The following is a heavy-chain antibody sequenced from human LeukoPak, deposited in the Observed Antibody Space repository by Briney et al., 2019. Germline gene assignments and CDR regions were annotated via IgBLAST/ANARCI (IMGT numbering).Heavy chain of an antibody. CDR1: GFTFSSYS. D-gene: IGHD4-17*01. CDR2: ISSSSSYI. J-gene: IGHJ4*02. Sequence: GGSLRLSCAASGFTFSSYSMNGLRQSRGKGLEWVSSISSSSSYIYYAYSVKGRFTISRDNAKNSLYLQMNSVRAEDTDVYYCERVGDYGDYGGSYWGQGTLVTVSS. CDR3: ERVGDYGDYGGSY. V-gene: IGHV3-21*01.